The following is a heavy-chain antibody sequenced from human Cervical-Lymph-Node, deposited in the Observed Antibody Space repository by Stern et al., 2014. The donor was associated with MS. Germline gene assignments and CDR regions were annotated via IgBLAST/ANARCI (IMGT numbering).Heavy chain of an antibody. CDR2: ISDSGTT. V-gene: IGHV4-59*01. D-gene: IGHD6-13*01. J-gene: IGHJ2*01. CDR1: RGSISSYY. CDR3: ARDELGSWYFDL. Sequence: QLQLQESGPGLVKPSETLSLTCTVYRGSISSYYWSWIRQPPGKGMEWIGYISDSGTTNSNPSLKSRVTISRDTSKNQFSLSLSSVTAADTAVYFCARDELGSWYFDLWGRGTLVTVSS.